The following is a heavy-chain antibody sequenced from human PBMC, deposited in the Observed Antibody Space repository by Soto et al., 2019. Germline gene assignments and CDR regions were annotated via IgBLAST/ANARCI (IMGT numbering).Heavy chain of an antibody. CDR1: GYTFTIYD. J-gene: IGHJ4*01. CDR2: MNPNSGNT. Sequence: ASLKVSCKASGYTFTIYDINWVRQATGQGLEWMGWMNPNSGNTGYAQKFQGRVTMTRNTSTSTAYMELNSLRSEDTAVYYCAIGGDFQGCSYWGQGTLVTVSS. D-gene: IGHD3-16*01. CDR3: AIGGDFQGCSY. V-gene: IGHV1-8*01.